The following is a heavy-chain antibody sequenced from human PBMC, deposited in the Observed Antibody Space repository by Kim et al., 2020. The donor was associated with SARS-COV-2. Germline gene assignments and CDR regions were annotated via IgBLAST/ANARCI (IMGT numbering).Heavy chain of an antibody. J-gene: IGHJ4*02. D-gene: IGHD1-26*01. CDR2: A. Sequence: ANDAQRFQGRVTITADESTSTAYMELRSLRSEDTAVYYCARATQVGAFDYWGQGALVTVSS. V-gene: IGHV1-69*01. CDR3: ARATQVGAFDY.